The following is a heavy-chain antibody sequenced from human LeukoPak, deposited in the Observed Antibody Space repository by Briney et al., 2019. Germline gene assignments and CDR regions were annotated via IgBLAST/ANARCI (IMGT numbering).Heavy chain of an antibody. Sequence: SETLSLTCTVSGGSISSRSYYWGWIRQPPGKGLEWIGSIYYSGSTYYNPSLKSRVTISVDTSKNQFSLKLSSVTAADTAVYYCARQAAMVTAPNWFDPWGQGTLVTVSS. D-gene: IGHD5-18*01. V-gene: IGHV4-39*01. J-gene: IGHJ5*02. CDR1: GGSISSRSYY. CDR3: ARQAAMVTAPNWFDP. CDR2: IYYSGST.